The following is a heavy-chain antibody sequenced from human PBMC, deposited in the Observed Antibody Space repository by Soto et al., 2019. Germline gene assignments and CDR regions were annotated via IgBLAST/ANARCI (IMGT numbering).Heavy chain of an antibody. J-gene: IGHJ5*02. Sequence: SVKGSCKASGGTFSSYAISRGRQAPGQGLEWMGGIIPIFGTANYAQKFQGRVTINADESTSTAYMELSSLRSEDTAVYYCARDNESCNFRVYNWFDPWGQRTLFTVSS. CDR1: GGTFSSYA. CDR2: IIPIFGTA. V-gene: IGHV1-69*13. CDR3: ARDNESCNFRVYNWFDP. D-gene: IGHD2-15*01.